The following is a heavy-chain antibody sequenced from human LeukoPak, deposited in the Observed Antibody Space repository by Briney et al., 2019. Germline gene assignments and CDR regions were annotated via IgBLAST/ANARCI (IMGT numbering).Heavy chain of an antibody. CDR3: ARAQAQAYGSGSYYIPVISGSDY. Sequence: ASVKVSCKASGYTFTSYYMHWVRQAPGQGLEWMGIINPSGGSTSYAQKFQGRVTMTRDTSTSTVYMELSSLRSEDAAVYYCARAQAQAYGSGSYYIPVISGSDYWGQGTLVTVSS. V-gene: IGHV1-46*01. D-gene: IGHD3-10*01. J-gene: IGHJ4*02. CDR2: INPSGGST. CDR1: GYTFTSYY.